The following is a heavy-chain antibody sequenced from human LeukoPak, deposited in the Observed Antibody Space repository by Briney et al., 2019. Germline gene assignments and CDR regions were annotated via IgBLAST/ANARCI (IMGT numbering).Heavy chain of an antibody. Sequence: GGSLRLSCAASGFTFSSYAMHWVRQAPGKGLEWVAVISYDGSNKYYADSVKGRFTISRDNSKNTLYLQMNSLRAEDSAVYYCVRKSVEASYFDSWGQGTLVTVSS. V-gene: IGHV3-30-3*01. CDR1: GFTFSSYA. J-gene: IGHJ4*02. D-gene: IGHD1-26*01. CDR3: VRKSVEASYFDS. CDR2: ISYDGSNK.